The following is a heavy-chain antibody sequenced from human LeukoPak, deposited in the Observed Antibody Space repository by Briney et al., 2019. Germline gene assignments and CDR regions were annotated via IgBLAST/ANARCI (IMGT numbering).Heavy chain of an antibody. D-gene: IGHD2-2*01. J-gene: IGHJ5*02. V-gene: IGHV1-18*01. CDR1: GYTFTSYG. CDR3: ARAIIVVVPAAFSWFDP. Sequence: ASVKVSCKASGYTFTSYGISWARQAPGQGLEWMGWISAYNGNTNYAQKLQGRVTMTTDTSTSTAYMELSSLRSEDTAVYYCARAIIVVVPAAFSWFDPWGQGTLVTVSS. CDR2: ISAYNGNT.